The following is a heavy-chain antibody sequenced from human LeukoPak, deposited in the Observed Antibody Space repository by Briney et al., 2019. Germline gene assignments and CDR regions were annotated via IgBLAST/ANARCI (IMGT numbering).Heavy chain of an antibody. CDR2: INHSGST. J-gene: IGHJ4*02. Sequence: PSETLSLTCAVYGGSFSGYYWSWIRQPPGKGLEWIGEINHSGSTNYNPSLKSRVTISVDTSENQFSLKLSSVTAADTAVYYCARAWYYYDSSGYYPFDYWGQGTLVTVSS. D-gene: IGHD3-22*01. CDR1: GGSFSGYY. CDR3: ARAWYYYDSSGYYPFDY. V-gene: IGHV4-34*01.